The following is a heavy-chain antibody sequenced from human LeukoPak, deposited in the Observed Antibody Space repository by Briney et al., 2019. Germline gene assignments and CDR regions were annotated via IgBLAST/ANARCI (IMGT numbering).Heavy chain of an antibody. J-gene: IGHJ4*02. D-gene: IGHD2-15*01. CDR1: GFTFSDYG. CDR2: IWFDGSNK. CDR3: ARYCSGGCYSGLDY. Sequence: GGSLRLSCAASGFTFSDYGMHGVRQPPGKGLEWVAVIWFDGSNKYYADSVKGRFTVSRDDSKHTVYLQMNSLRAEDTAVYYCARYCSGGCYSGLDYWGQGTLVTVPS. V-gene: IGHV3-33*01.